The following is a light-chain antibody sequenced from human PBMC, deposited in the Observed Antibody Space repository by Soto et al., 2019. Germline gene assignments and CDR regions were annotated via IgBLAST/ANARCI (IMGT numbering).Light chain of an antibody. CDR3: QQSYTALWT. Sequence: DLQMTQSPSSLSASVGDRVTITCRVSQSISTYLNWYQQKPGKTPNLLIYAASSLQSGVPSRFGGSGSGTDFTLTITSLQPEDFATYYCQQSYTALWTFGQGTKVEI. CDR1: QSISTY. V-gene: IGKV1-39*01. J-gene: IGKJ1*01. CDR2: AAS.